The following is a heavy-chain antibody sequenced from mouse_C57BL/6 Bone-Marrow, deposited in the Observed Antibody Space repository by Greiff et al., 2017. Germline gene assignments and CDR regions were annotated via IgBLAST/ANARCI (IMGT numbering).Heavy chain of an antibody. CDR2: IDPSDSET. Sequence: QVQLQQPGAELVRPGSSVKLSCKASGYTFTSYWMHWVKQRPIQGLEWIGNIDPSDSETHYNQKFKDKATLTVDKSSSTAYMQLSSLTSEDSAVXDCARGDFDYYGSSWAMDYWGQGTSVTVSS. J-gene: IGHJ4*01. CDR1: GYTFTSYW. CDR3: ARGDFDYYGSSWAMDY. V-gene: IGHV1-52*01. D-gene: IGHD1-1*01.